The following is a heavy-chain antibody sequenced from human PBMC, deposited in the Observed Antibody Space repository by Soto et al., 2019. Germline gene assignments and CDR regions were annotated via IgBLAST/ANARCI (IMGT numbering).Heavy chain of an antibody. CDR3: ARRGSWHYYYYGMEV. Sequence: PGESLKISCKGSGYSFTSYWISWVRQMPGKGLEWMGRIDPSDSYTNYSPSFQGHVTISADKSISTAYLQWSSLKASDTAMYYCARRGSWHYYYYGMEVWGQGTTVTVSS. CDR1: GYSFTSYW. J-gene: IGHJ6*02. D-gene: IGHD2-15*01. V-gene: IGHV5-10-1*01. CDR2: IDPSDSYT.